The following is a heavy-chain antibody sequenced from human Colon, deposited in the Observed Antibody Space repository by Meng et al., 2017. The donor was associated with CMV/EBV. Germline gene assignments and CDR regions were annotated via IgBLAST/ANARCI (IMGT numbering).Heavy chain of an antibody. CDR2: INQSGST. V-gene: IGHV4-34*01. J-gene: IGHJ4*02. D-gene: IGHD3-3*01. Sequence: QVTLQQWGAGLLKTSATLSLTCGVSGGSLSGYYWTWIRQSPGKGLEWIGEINQSGSTNYNPSLKSRVTVSVDTSKNQFSLRVTSVTAADSALYYCAREAGPFFGVIVYDSWGQGTLVTVSS. CDR3: AREAGPFFGVIVYDS. CDR1: GGSLSGYY.